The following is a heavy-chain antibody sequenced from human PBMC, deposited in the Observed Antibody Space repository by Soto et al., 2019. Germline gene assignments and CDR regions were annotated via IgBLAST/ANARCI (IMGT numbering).Heavy chain of an antibody. J-gene: IGHJ4*02. CDR1: GFTFDDYA. CDR2: ISWNSGSI. D-gene: IGHD3-3*01. Sequence: PGGSLRLSCAASGFTFDDYAMHWVRQAPGKGLEWVSGISWNSGSIGYADSVKGRFTISRDNAKNSLYLQMNSLRAEDTALYYCAKDIQPLFDFWSGYFNYWGQGTLVTVSS. CDR3: AKDIQPLFDFWSGYFNY. V-gene: IGHV3-9*01.